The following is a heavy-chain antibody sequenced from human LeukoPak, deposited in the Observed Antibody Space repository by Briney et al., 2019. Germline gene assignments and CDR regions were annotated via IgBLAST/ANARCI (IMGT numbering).Heavy chain of an antibody. V-gene: IGHV3-30*02. CDR1: GFTFSSYG. Sequence: PGGSLRLSCAASGFTFSSYGMHWVRRAPGKGLEWVAFIRCDGSNKYYADSVKGRFTISRDSSKNTLYLQMNSLRAEDTAVYYCAKDRGAGDYWGQGNLVTVSS. D-gene: IGHD3-10*01. CDR2: IRCDGSNK. J-gene: IGHJ4*02. CDR3: AKDRGAGDY.